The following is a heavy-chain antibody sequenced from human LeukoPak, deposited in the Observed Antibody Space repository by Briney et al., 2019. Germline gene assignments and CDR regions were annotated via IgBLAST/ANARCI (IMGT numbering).Heavy chain of an antibody. CDR2: IYYDGNT. CDR1: GDSISTSAYY. D-gene: IGHD3-10*01. J-gene: IGHJ4*02. Sequence: SETLSLTCAVSGDSISTSAYYWNWSRQPPGKGLEWIGNIYYDGNTRYNPSLKSRVTISVDRSKNQFSLKLSSVTAADTAVYYCARRYYYGSGSPEYWGQGTQVTVSS. CDR3: ARRYYYGSGSPEY. V-gene: IGHV4-39*01.